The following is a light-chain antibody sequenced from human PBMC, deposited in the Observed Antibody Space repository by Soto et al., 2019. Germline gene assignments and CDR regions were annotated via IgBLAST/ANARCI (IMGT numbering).Light chain of an antibody. Sequence: IQMTQSPSTLSGSVGDRVTITCRASQTISSWLAWYQQKPGKAPKLLIYKASTLKSGVQSRFSGSGSGTEFTLTISSLQPDDFATYYCKHYNSYSEAVGQGTKVDIK. CDR2: KAS. V-gene: IGKV1-5*03. CDR1: QTISSW. J-gene: IGKJ1*01. CDR3: KHYNSYSEA.